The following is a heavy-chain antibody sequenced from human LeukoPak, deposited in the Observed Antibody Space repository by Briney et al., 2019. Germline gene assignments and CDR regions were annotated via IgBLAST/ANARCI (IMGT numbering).Heavy chain of an antibody. V-gene: IGHV1-18*01. CDR2: ITAYNGNR. CDR3: ARDNDKVVDH. CDR1: GYTFSNYG. Sequence: ASVKVSCKASGYTFSNYGISWVRQAPGQGLEWMGWITAYNGNRLYAQRFQGRITLTTDTSTSTSYMELRSLEYDDTAIYYCARDNDKVVDHWGQGTLVTVSS. D-gene: IGHD1-1*01. J-gene: IGHJ4*01.